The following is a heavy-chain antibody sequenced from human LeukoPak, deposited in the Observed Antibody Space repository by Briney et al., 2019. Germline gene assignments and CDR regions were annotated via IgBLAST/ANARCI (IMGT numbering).Heavy chain of an antibody. D-gene: IGHD3-3*01. CDR3: AREGDSWSGYYNWFDP. V-gene: IGHV3-21*01. CDR1: GFTLSSYS. J-gene: IGHJ5*02. CDR2: ISSGSSYI. Sequence: PGGPLRLSCSASGFTLSSYSMIWVRPAPGKGREWVSSISSGSSYIYYPDSVKDRLTTSRDNANNSLYLQVNSLREEDTAVYYCAREGDSWSGYYNWFDPWGKEPLVTVPS.